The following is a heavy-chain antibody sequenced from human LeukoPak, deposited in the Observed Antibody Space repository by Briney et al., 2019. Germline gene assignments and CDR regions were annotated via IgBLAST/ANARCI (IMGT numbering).Heavy chain of an antibody. J-gene: IGHJ4*02. CDR2: IYHSGST. CDR1: GYSISSGYY. CDR3: ARAVGVVVPYYFDY. V-gene: IGHV4-38-2*02. Sequence: SETLSLTCTVSGYSISSGYYWGWIRQPPGKGLEWIGSIYHSGSTHYNPSLKSRVTISVDTSKNQFSLKLSSVTAADTAVYYCARAVGVVVPYYFDYWGQGTLVTVSS. D-gene: IGHD3-22*01.